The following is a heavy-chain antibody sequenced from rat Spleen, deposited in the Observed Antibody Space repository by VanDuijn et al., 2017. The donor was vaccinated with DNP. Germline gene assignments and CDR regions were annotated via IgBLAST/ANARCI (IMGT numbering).Heavy chain of an antibody. CDR1: GFTFNNYW. J-gene: IGHJ3*01. V-gene: IGHV5-31*01. CDR3: TRHANYGPNWFAY. Sequence: EVQLVESGGDLVQPGRSLKLSCVASGFTFNNYWMTWIRQVPGKGLEWVASITSSGGSTYYPDSVKGRFIISRDNAKSTLYLQMDSLRSEETATYYCTRHANYGPNWFAYWGQGTLVTVSS. CDR2: ITSSGGST. D-gene: IGHD1-11*01.